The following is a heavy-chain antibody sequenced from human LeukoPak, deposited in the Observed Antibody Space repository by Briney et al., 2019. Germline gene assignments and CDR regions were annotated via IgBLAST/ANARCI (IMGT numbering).Heavy chain of an antibody. V-gene: IGHV1-2*02. D-gene: IGHD2-2*01. J-gene: IGHJ4*02. Sequence: ASVKVSCKASGYTFTGYYMHWVRQAPGQGLEWRGWINPNSGGTNYAQKFQGRVTMTRDTSISTAYMELSRLRSDDTAVYYCARGSSDCSSTSCYYDYWGQGTLVTVSS. CDR2: INPNSGGT. CDR3: ARGSSDCSSTSCYYDY. CDR1: GYTFTGYY.